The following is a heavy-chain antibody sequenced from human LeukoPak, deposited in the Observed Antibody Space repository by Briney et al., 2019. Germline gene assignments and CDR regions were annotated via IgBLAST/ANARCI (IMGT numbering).Heavy chain of an antibody. CDR1: GGSISGHY. V-gene: IGHV4-59*11. CDR2: VYYSGET. CDR3: ARLQGDSTAIFDY. D-gene: IGHD2-21*01. Sequence: SETLSLTCTVSGGSISGHYWSWIRQPPAKGLEWVGYVYYSGETNYNPSLKSRVTISVDTTKNQFSLKLTSVTAADTAVYYCARLQGDSTAIFDYWGQGILVSVSS. J-gene: IGHJ4*02.